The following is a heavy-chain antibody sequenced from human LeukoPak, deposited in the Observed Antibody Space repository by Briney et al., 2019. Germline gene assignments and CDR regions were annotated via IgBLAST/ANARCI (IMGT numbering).Heavy chain of an antibody. J-gene: IGHJ4*02. V-gene: IGHV3-11*04. CDR2: ISSSGSTI. CDR1: GFTFSDYY. D-gene: IGHD3-10*01. Sequence: GGSLRLSCAASGFTFSDYYMSWLRQAPGQGLEWVSYISSSGSTIYYADSVKGRFTISRDNAKNSLYLQMNSLRAEDTAVYYCAREKDYYGSGSYLGFWGQGTLVTVSS. CDR3: AREKDYYGSGSYLGF.